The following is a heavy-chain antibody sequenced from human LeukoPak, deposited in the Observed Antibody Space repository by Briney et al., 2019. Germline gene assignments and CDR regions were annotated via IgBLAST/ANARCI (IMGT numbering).Heavy chain of an antibody. CDR1: GFTFSSYW. CDR2: ISGDGSST. V-gene: IGHV3-74*01. Sequence: GGSLRLSCAASGFTFSSYWMYWVRQAPGKGLVWVSRISGDGSSTSYADSVKGRFTISRDNAKNSLYLQMTSLRAEDSAVYYCARGSLITGIDYWGQGALVTVSS. CDR3: ARGSLITGIDY. J-gene: IGHJ4*02. D-gene: IGHD1-20*01.